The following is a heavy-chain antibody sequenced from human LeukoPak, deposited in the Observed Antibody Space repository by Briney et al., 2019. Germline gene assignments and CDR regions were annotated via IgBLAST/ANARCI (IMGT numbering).Heavy chain of an antibody. V-gene: IGHV3-53*01. Sequence: GGSLRLSCAASGFTVSSNHMSWVRQAPGKWLEWVSVIYSGGSTYYADSVKGRFTISRDNSKNTLYLQMNSLRAEDTAVYYCARDEPGYCSGGSCYEMGDYWGQGTLVTVSS. J-gene: IGHJ4*02. CDR3: ARDEPGYCSGGSCYEMGDY. CDR1: GFTVSSNH. CDR2: IYSGGST. D-gene: IGHD2-15*01.